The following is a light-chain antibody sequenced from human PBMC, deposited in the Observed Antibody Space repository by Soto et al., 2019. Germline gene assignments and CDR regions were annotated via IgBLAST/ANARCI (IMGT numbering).Light chain of an antibody. CDR3: SSYAGSNLSA. Sequence: QSALTQPPSASGSPGQSVTISCTGTSSDVGGYNYVSWYQQHPGKAPKLIISEVNKRPSGIPDRFSGSKSGNTASLTLSGLQSEDEADYYCSSYAGSNLSAFGTGTKVTVL. CDR2: EVN. V-gene: IGLV2-8*01. CDR1: SSDVGGYNY. J-gene: IGLJ1*01.